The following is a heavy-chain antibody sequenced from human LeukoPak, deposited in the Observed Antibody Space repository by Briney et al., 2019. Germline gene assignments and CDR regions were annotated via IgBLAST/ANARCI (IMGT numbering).Heavy chain of an antibody. CDR1: GFTFSSYG. CDR2: ISYDGSNK. CDR3: AKDVGLITMVRGGEYNWFDP. D-gene: IGHD3-10*01. J-gene: IGHJ5*02. Sequence: QAGGSLRLSCAASGFTFSSYGMHWVRQAPGKGLEWVAVISYDGSNKYYADSVKGRFTISRDNSKNTLYLQMNSLRAEDTAVYYCAKDVGLITMVRGGEYNWFDPWGQGTLVTVSS. V-gene: IGHV3-30*18.